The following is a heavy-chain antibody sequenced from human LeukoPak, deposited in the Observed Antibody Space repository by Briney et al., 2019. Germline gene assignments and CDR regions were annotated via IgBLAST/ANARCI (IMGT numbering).Heavy chain of an antibody. CDR2: ISSSGSTI. D-gene: IGHD3-22*01. Sequence: GGSLRLSCAASGFTFSDYYMSWIRQAPGKGLEWVSYISSSGSTIYYADSVKGRFTISRDNAKNSLYLQMNSLRAEDTAVYYCARDPDYYDSSGYSGDFDYWGQGTLVTVSS. V-gene: IGHV3-11*01. CDR3: ARDPDYYDSSGYSGDFDY. CDR1: GFTFSDYY. J-gene: IGHJ4*02.